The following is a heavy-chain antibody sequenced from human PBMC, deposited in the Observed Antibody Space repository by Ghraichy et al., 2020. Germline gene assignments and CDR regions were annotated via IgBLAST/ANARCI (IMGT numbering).Heavy chain of an antibody. CDR3: ARDRINVIPEAMYDF. Sequence: GGSLRLSCVASGFTVINYAMSRVRQAPGKGLEWVSAISGIGDEIYYADSVKGRFTISRDNSKNTVYLQMNSLRAEDTAVYFCARDRINVIPEAMYDFWGQGTQVTVSS. CDR2: ISGIGDEI. V-gene: IGHV3-23*01. CDR1: GFTVINYA. J-gene: IGHJ4*02. D-gene: IGHD2-2*01.